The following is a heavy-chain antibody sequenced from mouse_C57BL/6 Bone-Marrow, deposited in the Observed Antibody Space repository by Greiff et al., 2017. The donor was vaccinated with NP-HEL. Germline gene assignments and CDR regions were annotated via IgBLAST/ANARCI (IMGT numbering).Heavy chain of an antibody. CDR3: AFYYYGSSSYWYFDV. J-gene: IGHJ1*03. D-gene: IGHD1-1*01. Sequence: LVESVAELVRPGASVKLSCTASGFNIKNTYMHWVKQRPEQGLEWIGRIDPANGNTKYAPKFQGKATITADTSSNTAYLQLSSLTSEDTAIYYGAFYYYGSSSYWYFDVWGTGTTVTVSS. CDR1: GFNIKNTY. CDR2: IDPANGNT. V-gene: IGHV14-3*01.